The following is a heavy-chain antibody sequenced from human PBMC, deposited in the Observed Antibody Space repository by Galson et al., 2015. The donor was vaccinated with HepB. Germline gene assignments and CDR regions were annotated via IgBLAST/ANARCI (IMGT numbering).Heavy chain of an antibody. CDR2: ISYDGSNK. CDR1: GFTFSSYG. Sequence: LRLSCAASGFTFSSYGMHWVRQAPGKGLEWVAVISYDGSNKYYADSVKGRFTISRDNSKNTLYLQMNSLRAEDTAVYYCAKGMYRIAVAARGYYFDYWGQGTLVTVSS. D-gene: IGHD6-19*01. J-gene: IGHJ4*02. CDR3: AKGMYRIAVAARGYYFDY. V-gene: IGHV3-30*18.